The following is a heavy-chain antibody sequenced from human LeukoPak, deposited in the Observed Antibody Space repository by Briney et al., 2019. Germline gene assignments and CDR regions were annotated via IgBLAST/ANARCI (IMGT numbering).Heavy chain of an antibody. Sequence: GGSLRLSCAASEFTFVRYAMNWVRQAPGRGLEWVSYISSSSFKIGYADSVKGRFTISRDNSKNSLYLQMDSLRVEDTAVYYCVRDPSYGSSWYYYMDVWGKGTTVTVSS. D-gene: IGHD6-13*01. CDR2: ISSSSFKI. CDR1: EFTFVRYA. CDR3: VRDPSYGSSWYYYMDV. V-gene: IGHV3-48*04. J-gene: IGHJ6*03.